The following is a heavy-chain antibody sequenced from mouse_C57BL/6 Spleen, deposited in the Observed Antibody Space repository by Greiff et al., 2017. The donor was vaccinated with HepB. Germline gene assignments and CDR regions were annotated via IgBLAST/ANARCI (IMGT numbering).Heavy chain of an antibody. CDR3: ARMGDYDVDYAMDY. V-gene: IGHV5-17*01. CDR2: ISSGSSTI. Sequence: EVKLMESGGGLVKPGGSLKLSCAASGFTFSDYGMHWVRQAPEKGLEWVAYISSGSSTIYYADTVKGRFTISRDNAKNTLFLQMTSLRSEDTAMYYCARMGDYDVDYAMDYWGQGTSVTVSS. J-gene: IGHJ4*01. D-gene: IGHD2-4*01. CDR1: GFTFSDYG.